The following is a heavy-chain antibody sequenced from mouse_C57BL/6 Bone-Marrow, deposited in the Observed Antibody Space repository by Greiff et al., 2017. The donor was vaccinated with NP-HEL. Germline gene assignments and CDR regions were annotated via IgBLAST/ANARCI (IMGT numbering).Heavy chain of an antibody. Sequence: VQLQQSGPEPVKPGASVKISCKASGYSFTDYNMNWVKQSNGKSLEWIGVINPNYGTTSYNQKFKGKATLTVDQSSSTAYMQLNSLTSEDSAVYYCAKESLITTVVADWYFDVWGTGTTVTVSS. J-gene: IGHJ1*03. CDR3: AKESLITTVVADWYFDV. V-gene: IGHV1-39*01. D-gene: IGHD1-1*01. CDR1: GYSFTDYN. CDR2: INPNYGTT.